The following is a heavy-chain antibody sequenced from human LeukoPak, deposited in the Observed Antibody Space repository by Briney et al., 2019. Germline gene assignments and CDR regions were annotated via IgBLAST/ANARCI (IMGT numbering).Heavy chain of an antibody. D-gene: IGHD6-13*01. CDR3: ARRGSSWYGVYFDY. V-gene: IGHV4-34*01. Sequence: PSETLSLTCTVSGSSINSAYYWSWIRQPPGKGLEWIGEINHSGSTNYNPSLKSRVTISVDTSKNQFSLKLSSVTAADTAVYYCARRGSSWYGVYFDYWGQGTLVTVSS. CDR1: GSSINSAYY. J-gene: IGHJ4*02. CDR2: INHSGST.